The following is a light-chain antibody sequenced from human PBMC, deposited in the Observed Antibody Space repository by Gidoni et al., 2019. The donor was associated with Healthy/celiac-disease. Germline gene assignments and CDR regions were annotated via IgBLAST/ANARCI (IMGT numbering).Light chain of an antibody. CDR3: QQYYTTPLP. J-gene: IGKJ3*01. CDR1: QSVLYSSNNKYY. CDR2: WAS. Sequence: IVMTPSPDSLAVSLGERATSNCKSSQSVLYSSNNKYYLAWYQQKPGQPPQLLIYWASTRESGVPDRCSGSGSGTDFTLTISSLQAEDVAVYYCQQYYTTPLPFGPGTKVDIK. V-gene: IGKV4-1*01.